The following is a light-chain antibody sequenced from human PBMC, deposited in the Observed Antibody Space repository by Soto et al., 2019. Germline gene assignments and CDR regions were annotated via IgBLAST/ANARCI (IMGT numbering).Light chain of an antibody. CDR3: QQYSSSPPLT. CDR2: GAS. CDR1: QSVSSSY. V-gene: IGKV3-20*01. J-gene: IGKJ4*01. Sequence: EIVLTQSPGTLYLSPGEIATLSCRASQSVSSSYLAWYQQKPGQAPRLLIYGASSRATGIPDRFSGSGSGTDFTLTISRLEPEDFAVYYCQQYSSSPPLTFGGGTKVEIK.